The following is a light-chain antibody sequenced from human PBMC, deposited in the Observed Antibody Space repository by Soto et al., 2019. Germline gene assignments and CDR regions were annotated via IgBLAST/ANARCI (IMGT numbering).Light chain of an antibody. J-gene: IGLJ1*01. CDR3: NSYTSSNTRV. CDR2: EVS. CDR1: SSDVGGYSR. V-gene: IGLV2-14*01. Sequence: QSALTQPASVSGSPGQSITISCTGTSSDVGGYSRVSWYQHHPGKAPKLIIYEVSDRPSGVSNRFSGSKSGNTASLTISGLQAGDEADYYCNSYTSSNTRVFGNGTKVTVL.